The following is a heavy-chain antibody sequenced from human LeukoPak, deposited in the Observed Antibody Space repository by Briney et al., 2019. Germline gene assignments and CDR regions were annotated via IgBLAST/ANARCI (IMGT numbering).Heavy chain of an antibody. Sequence: SETLSLTCTVSGASISSNDFYWSWIRQHPGKGLEWIGYMSYSGSTDYNPSLKSRLTISVDTSKNQFSLRVGSVTAADTAVYYCSRLYFDSSGYYYRRSISYFDYWGQGTLVTVSS. D-gene: IGHD3-22*01. J-gene: IGHJ4*02. CDR1: GASISSNDFY. CDR3: SRLYFDSSGYYYRRSISYFDY. CDR2: MSYSGST. V-gene: IGHV4-31*03.